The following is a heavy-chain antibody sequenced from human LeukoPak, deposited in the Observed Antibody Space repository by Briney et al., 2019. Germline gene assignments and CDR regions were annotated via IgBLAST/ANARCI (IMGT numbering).Heavy chain of an antibody. V-gene: IGHV7-4-1*02. CDR2: INTNTGNP. Sequence: ASVKVSCKASGYTFTSYAMKWVRQAAGQGLEWMGWINTNTGNPTYAQGFTGRFVFSLDTSVSTAYLQISSLKAEDTAVYYCARTKLGYCSSTSCYPFDYWGQGTLVTVSS. J-gene: IGHJ4*02. CDR1: GYTFTSYA. D-gene: IGHD2-2*01. CDR3: ARTKLGYCSSTSCYPFDY.